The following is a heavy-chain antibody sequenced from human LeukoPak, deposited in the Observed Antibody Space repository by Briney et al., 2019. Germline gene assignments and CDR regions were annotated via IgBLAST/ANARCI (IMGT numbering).Heavy chain of an antibody. CDR1: GLTFSSYG. Sequence: PGGSLRLSCAASGLTFSSYGMHWVRQAPGKGLEWVAVISYDGSNKYYADSVKGRFTISRDSSKNTLYLQMNSLRAEDTAVYYCAKGSSGWDFDYWGQGTLVTVSS. D-gene: IGHD6-19*01. CDR2: ISYDGSNK. V-gene: IGHV3-30*18. J-gene: IGHJ4*02. CDR3: AKGSSGWDFDY.